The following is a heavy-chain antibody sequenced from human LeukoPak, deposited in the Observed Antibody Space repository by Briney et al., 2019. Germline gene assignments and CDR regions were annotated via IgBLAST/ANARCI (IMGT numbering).Heavy chain of an antibody. J-gene: IGHJ4*02. CDR2: IYYSGST. D-gene: IGHD1-26*01. V-gene: IGHV4-39*07. CDR1: GGSISSSSYY. CDR3: ATYSGSYEMGSYYFDY. Sequence: SETLSLTCTVSGGSISSSSYYWGWIRQPPGKGLEWIGSIYYSGSTYYNPSLKSRVTISVDTSKNQFSLKLSSVTAADTAVYYCATYSGSYEMGSYYFDYWGQGTLVTVSS.